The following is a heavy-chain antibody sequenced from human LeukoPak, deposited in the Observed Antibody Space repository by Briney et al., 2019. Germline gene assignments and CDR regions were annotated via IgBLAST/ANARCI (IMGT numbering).Heavy chain of an antibody. D-gene: IGHD1-26*01. CDR2: IIPIFGTA. CDR1: GGTFSSYA. CDR3: ARGDTSIVGAINNAFDI. Sequence: ASVKVSCKASGGTFSSYAISWVRQAPGRGLEWMGGIIPIFGTANYAQKFQGRVTITADESTSTAYMELSSLRSEDTAVYYCARGDTSIVGAINNAFDIWGQGTIVTVSS. V-gene: IGHV1-69*13. J-gene: IGHJ3*02.